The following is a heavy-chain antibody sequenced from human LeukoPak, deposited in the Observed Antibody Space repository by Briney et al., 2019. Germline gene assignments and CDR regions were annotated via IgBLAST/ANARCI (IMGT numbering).Heavy chain of an antibody. CDR2: IYSSGST. CDR1: GFTVSSNY. Sequence: GGSLRLSCAASGFTVSSNYMSWVRQAPGKGLEWVSVIYSSGSTYYADSVKGRFTISRDNSKNTLHLQMNSLRAEDTAVYYCAREDRYCTGASCYEYYGMDVWGQGTTVTVSS. V-gene: IGHV3-53*01. D-gene: IGHD2-15*01. J-gene: IGHJ6*02. CDR3: AREDRYCTGASCYEYYGMDV.